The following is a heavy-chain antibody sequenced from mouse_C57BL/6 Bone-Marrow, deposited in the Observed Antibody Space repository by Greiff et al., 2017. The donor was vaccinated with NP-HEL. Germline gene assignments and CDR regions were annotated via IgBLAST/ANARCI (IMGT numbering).Heavy chain of an antibody. D-gene: IGHD2-10*01. J-gene: IGHJ4*01. CDR2: IPPNSGST. Sequence: QVQLQQPGAELVKPGASVKLSCKASGYTFTSYWMHWVKQRPGQGLEWIGMIPPNSGSTNYNEKFKSKATLTVDKSSSTAYMQLSSLTSEDSAVYYCARTYYGNLYAMDYWGQGTSVTVSS. CDR3: ARTYYGNLYAMDY. CDR1: GYTFTSYW. V-gene: IGHV1-64*01.